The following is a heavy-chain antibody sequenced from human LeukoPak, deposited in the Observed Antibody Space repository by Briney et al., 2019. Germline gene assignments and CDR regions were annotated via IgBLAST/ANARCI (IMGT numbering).Heavy chain of an antibody. V-gene: IGHV3-23*01. J-gene: IGHJ4*02. Sequence: GGSLRLSCAASGFTFSTYAMSWVRQAPGKGLEWVSGISGSGGSTFYADSVKGRFTISRDNSKNTLYLQMNSLRAEDTAVYYCAKTAGIAAAADFDYWGQGTWSPSPQ. CDR2: ISGSGGST. CDR3: AKTAGIAAAADFDY. D-gene: IGHD6-13*01. CDR1: GFTFSTYA.